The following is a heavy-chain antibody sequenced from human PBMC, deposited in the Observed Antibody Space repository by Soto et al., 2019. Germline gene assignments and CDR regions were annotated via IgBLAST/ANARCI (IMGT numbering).Heavy chain of an antibody. CDR1: GGTFSSYT. D-gene: IGHD5-12*01. J-gene: IGHJ4*02. CDR3: AGDSSRQYNYDY. V-gene: IGHV1-69*08. Sequence: QVQLVQSGAEVKKPGSSVKVSCKASGGTFSSYTISWVRQAPGQGLEWMGRIIPILGIANYAQKFQGRVTITADKSTSTAYMELSSLRSEDTAVYYCAGDSSRQYNYDYWGQGTLVTVSS. CDR2: IIPILGIA.